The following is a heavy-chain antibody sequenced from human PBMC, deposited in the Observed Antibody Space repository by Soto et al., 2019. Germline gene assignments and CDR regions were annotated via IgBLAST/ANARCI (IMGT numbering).Heavy chain of an antibody. CDR3: AREVEAYPPYYYPMDV. CDR2: ISSSSDSGGYT. Sequence: EVQLEESGGGLVKPGGSLRLSCAASGFTFSSYAINWVRQAPGKGLEWVSCISSSSDSGGYTYYDDSVRGRFTISRDNAKNSVYLQMNRLRREDTGVYYCAREVEAYPPYYYPMDVWGQGTTVTVSS. CDR1: GFTFSSYA. J-gene: IGHJ6*02. V-gene: IGHV3-21*01. D-gene: IGHD3-22*01.